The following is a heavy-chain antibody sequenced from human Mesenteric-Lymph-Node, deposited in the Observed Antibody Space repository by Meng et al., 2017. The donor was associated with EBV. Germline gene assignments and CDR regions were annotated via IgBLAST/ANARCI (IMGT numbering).Heavy chain of an antibody. CDR2: IYHSGST. CDR3: ARGDAAFDF. V-gene: IGHV4-59*01. J-gene: IGHJ3*01. Sequence: QWPLQGPGTGVVKPSETLSLTCTVSGSSITSYRWSWIRQAPGKGLEWIGYIYHSGSTEYNPSLKSRVTLSVDTSKNQFSLNLTSVTAADTAVYYCARGDAAFDFWGQGTMVTVSS. CDR1: GSSITSYR.